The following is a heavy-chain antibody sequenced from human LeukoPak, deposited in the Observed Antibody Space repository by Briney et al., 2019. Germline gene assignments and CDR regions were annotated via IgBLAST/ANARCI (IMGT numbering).Heavy chain of an antibody. Sequence: GASVKVSCKASGYTFTSYAMHWVRQAPAQRLEWMGWINAGNGNTKYSQKFQGRVTITRDTSASTAYMELSSLRSEDTAVYYCARDLEAGGSYYDYWGQGTLVTVSS. D-gene: IGHD1-26*01. CDR3: ARDLEAGGSYYDY. J-gene: IGHJ4*02. CDR1: GYTFTSYA. V-gene: IGHV1-3*01. CDR2: INAGNGNT.